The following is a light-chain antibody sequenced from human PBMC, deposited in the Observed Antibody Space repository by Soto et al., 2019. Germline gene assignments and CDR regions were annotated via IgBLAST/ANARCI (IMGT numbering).Light chain of an antibody. V-gene: IGKV3-15*01. CDR3: HQYNNWPWT. CDR1: QRVSSH. CDR2: AAS. Sequence: EIVMTQSPVTLSVSPGDTATLSCRASQRVSSHLAWYQQKPGQAPRLLIYAASTRATGIPVRFSGSGSETEFTLTIRSLQSEDSALYYCHQYNNWPWTFGQRTKVAIK. J-gene: IGKJ1*01.